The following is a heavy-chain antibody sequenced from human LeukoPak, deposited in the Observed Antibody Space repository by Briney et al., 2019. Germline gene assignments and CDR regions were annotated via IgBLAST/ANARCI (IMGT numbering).Heavy chain of an antibody. CDR2: ISSSGSTI. CDR1: GFTFSSYE. CDR3: ARLKQWLGYFDY. D-gene: IGHD6-19*01. J-gene: IGHJ4*02. Sequence: GGSLRLSCAASGFTFSSYEMNWVRQAPGKGLEWVSYISSSGSTIYYADSVKGRFTISRDNAKNSLYLQMNSLRAEDTAVYYCARLKQWLGYFDYWGQGTLVTVSS. V-gene: IGHV3-48*03.